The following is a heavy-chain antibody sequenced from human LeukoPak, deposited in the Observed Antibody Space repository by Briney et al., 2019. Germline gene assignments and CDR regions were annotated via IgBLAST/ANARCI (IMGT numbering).Heavy chain of an antibody. J-gene: IGHJ5*02. V-gene: IGHV4-59*12. CDR1: GGSISRYY. D-gene: IGHD3-10*01. Sequence: PSETLSLTCTVSGGSISRYYWSWIRQPPGKGLEWIGYIYYSGSTNYNPSLKSRVTISVDTSKNQFSLKLSSVTAADTAVYYCGRDRPESYGSGTYWFDPWGHGTLVTVSS. CDR3: GRDRPESYGSGTYWFDP. CDR2: IYYSGST.